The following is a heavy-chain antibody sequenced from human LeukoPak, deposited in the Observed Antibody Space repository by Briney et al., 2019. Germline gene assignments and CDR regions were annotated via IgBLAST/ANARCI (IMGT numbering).Heavy chain of an antibody. CDR1: GFTFSSYA. CDR3: ARDHSIAARPGYFQH. D-gene: IGHD6-6*01. J-gene: IGHJ1*01. V-gene: IGHV3-30-3*01. Sequence: PGGSLRLSCAASGFTFSSYAMHWVRQAPGKGLKWVAVISYDGSNKYYADSVKGRFTISRDNSKNTLYLQMNSLRAEDTAVYYCARDHSIAARPGYFQHWSQGTLVTVSS. CDR2: ISYDGSNK.